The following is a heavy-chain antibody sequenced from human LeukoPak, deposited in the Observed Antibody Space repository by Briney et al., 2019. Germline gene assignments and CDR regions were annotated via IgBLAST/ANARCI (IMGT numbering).Heavy chain of an antibody. CDR3: ARDHIPMVRENWFDP. Sequence: GGSLRLSCAASGFTFSSYAMHWARQAPGKGLEWVAVISYDGSNKYYADSVKGRFTISRDTSKSTLYLQLNSLRPEDTAVYYCARDHIPMVRENWFDPWGQGTLVTVSS. D-gene: IGHD3-10*01. CDR1: GFTFSSYA. J-gene: IGHJ5*02. CDR2: ISYDGSNK. V-gene: IGHV3-30-3*01.